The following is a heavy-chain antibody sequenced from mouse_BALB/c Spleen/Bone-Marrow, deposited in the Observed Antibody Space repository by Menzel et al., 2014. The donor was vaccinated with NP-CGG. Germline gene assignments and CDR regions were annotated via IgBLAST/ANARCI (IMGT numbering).Heavy chain of an antibody. V-gene: IGHV3-2*02. CDR2: ISYSGST. CDR1: GYSITSDYA. Sequence: EVKLMESGPGLVKPSQSLSLTCTVTGYSITSDYAWHWIRQFPGNKLEWMGYISYSGSTSYYPSLKSRISITRDTSKNQFFLQLNSVTTEDTATYYCARSADWYFDVWGAGTTVTVPS. CDR3: ARSADWYFDV. J-gene: IGHJ1*01.